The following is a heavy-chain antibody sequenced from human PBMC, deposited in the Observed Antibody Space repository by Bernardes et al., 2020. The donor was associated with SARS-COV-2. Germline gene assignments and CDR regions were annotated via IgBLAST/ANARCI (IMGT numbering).Heavy chain of an antibody. D-gene: IGHD1-1*01. CDR2: IYYSGST. CDR1: FFSLRSSSYY. V-gene: IGHV4-39*01. CDR3: ARQGLVALEGGGDP. J-gene: IGHJ5*02. Sequence: TLSLPFPFSFFSLRSSSYYWGWIRQPPGKGLAWIGRIYYSGSTYYPPSLPSRVTISVATSQNQFSLKLSSVTAADTAVEDCARQGLVALEGGGDPWGQGTRGTVSS.